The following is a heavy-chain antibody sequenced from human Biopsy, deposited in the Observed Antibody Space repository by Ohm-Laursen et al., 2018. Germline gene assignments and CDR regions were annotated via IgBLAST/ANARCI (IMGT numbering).Heavy chain of an antibody. J-gene: IGHJ4*02. D-gene: IGHD6-19*01. Sequence: GTLSLTYTVSGDSVSSGSFYWTWIRQPPGQGLEYIGYIYDRGSTANYNPSLESRVTMSVDMPKNQFSLKLSSVTDADTAIYYCARGMRSSGWPYFDSWGQGTLVTVSS. CDR1: GDSVSSGSFY. CDR2: IYDRGSTA. V-gene: IGHV4-61*01. CDR3: ARGMRSSGWPYFDS.